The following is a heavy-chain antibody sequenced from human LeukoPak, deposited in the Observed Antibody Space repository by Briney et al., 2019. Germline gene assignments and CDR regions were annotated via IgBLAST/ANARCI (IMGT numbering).Heavy chain of an antibody. Sequence: GGSLKLSCAASGFTFSTYAMSWVRQAPGKGLEWVSIITSSGGSTNYADSVKGRFTISRDNSKNTLYLQMNSLKPDDTAVYYCATDVTGGAISFWGQGALVTVSS. J-gene: IGHJ4*02. CDR2: ITSSGGST. V-gene: IGHV3-23*01. D-gene: IGHD1-14*01. CDR3: ATDVTGGAISF. CDR1: GFTFSTYA.